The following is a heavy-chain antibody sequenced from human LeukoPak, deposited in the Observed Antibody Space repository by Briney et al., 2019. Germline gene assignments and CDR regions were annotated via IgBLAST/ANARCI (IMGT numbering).Heavy chain of an antibody. D-gene: IGHD1-20*01. Sequence: PSETLSLTCAVYGGSFSGYYWSWIRQPPGKGLEWIGEISHSGSTNYNPSLKSRVTISVDTSKNQFSLKLSSVTAADTAVYYCARKGRGPNWNYAYWGQGTLVTVSS. V-gene: IGHV4-34*01. CDR2: ISHSGST. CDR3: ARKGRGPNWNYAY. J-gene: IGHJ4*02. CDR1: GGSFSGYY.